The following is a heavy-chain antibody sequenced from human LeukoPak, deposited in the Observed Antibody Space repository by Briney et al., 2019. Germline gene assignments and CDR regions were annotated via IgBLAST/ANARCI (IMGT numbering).Heavy chain of an antibody. CDR3: AKDPTTGTTPNWFDP. CDR2: ISGSGGST. J-gene: IGHJ5*02. Sequence: QPGGSLRLSCAASGFTFSSYAMSWVRQAPGKGLEWVSTISGSGGSTYYADAVKGRFTISRDNSKNTLYLQMNSLGAEDTAVYYCAKDPTTGTTPNWFDPWGQGTLVTVSS. CDR1: GFTFSSYA. V-gene: IGHV3-23*01. D-gene: IGHD1-1*01.